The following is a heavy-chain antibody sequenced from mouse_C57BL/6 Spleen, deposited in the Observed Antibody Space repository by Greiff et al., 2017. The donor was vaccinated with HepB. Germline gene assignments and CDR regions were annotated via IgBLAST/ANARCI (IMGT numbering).Heavy chain of an antibody. CDR3: APELGRFDY. V-gene: IGHV1-26*01. CDR1: GYTFTDYY. Sequence: EVQLQQSGPELVKPGASVKISCKASGYTFTDYYMNWVKQSHGKSLEWIGDINPNNGGTSYNQKFKGKATLTVDKSSSTAYMELRSLTSEDSAVYYCAPELGRFDYWGQGTTLTVSS. J-gene: IGHJ2*01. D-gene: IGHD4-1*01. CDR2: INPNNGGT.